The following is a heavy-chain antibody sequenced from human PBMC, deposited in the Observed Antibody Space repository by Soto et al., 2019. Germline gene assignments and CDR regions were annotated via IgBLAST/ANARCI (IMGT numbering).Heavy chain of an antibody. V-gene: IGHV5-51*01. D-gene: IGHD6-19*01. CDR1: GYTFTGYW. J-gene: IGHJ4*02. Sequence: GESLKISCKGSGYTFTGYWVAWVRQMPGRGPEWMGSIDPRDSDTRYSPSFQGQVTISVDKSTTTAHLQWRSLKASDTAIYYCARLAGYRSGWPLDNWRQGTRVTVSS. CDR2: IDPRDSDT. CDR3: ARLAGYRSGWPLDN.